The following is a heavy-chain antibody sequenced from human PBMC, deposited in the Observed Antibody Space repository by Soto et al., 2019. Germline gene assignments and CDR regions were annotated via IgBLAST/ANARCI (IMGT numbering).Heavy chain of an antibody. D-gene: IGHD3-9*01. J-gene: IGHJ4*02. Sequence: ASVKASCKASGYTFTSYAMHWVRQAPGQRLDWMGWINAGNGNTKYSQIFQGRGIVTRDSSATTAYMELSSLRSEDTAVYYCARNLMDYDILTSYCMAYYFDYWGQGTQVTCSS. V-gene: IGHV1-3*01. CDR3: ARNLMDYDILTSYCMAYYFDY. CDR1: GYTFTSYA. CDR2: INAGNGNT.